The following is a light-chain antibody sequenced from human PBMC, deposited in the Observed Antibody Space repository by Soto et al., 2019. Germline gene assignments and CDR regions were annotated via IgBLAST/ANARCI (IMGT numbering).Light chain of an antibody. Sequence: QSALTQPASVSGSPGQSIAISCTGTSSDIGRYNYVSWYQQHPGKAPQLLIYDVTGRPSGVSNRFSGSKSGNTASLTSSGLQSEDEADYYCISYTTNNRAVFGGGTQLTVL. CDR1: SSDIGRYNY. CDR3: ISYTTNNRAV. CDR2: DVT. J-gene: IGLJ7*01. V-gene: IGLV2-14*03.